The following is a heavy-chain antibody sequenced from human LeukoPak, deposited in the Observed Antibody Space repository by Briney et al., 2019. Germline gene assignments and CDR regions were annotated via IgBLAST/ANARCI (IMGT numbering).Heavy chain of an antibody. Sequence: GGSLRLSCAASGFTFSSYAMSWVRQAPGKGLEWVSAISGSGGSTYYADSVKGRFTISRDNSKNTLYLQMHSLRPGDTAVYYCVREDTPATANYWGQGTLVTISS. D-gene: IGHD2-21*02. CDR2: ISGSGGST. V-gene: IGHV3-23*01. CDR1: GFTFSSYA. CDR3: VREDTPATANY. J-gene: IGHJ4*02.